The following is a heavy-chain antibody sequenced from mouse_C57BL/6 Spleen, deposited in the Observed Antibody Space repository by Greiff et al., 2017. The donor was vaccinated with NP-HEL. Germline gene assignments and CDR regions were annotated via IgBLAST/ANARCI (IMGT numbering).Heavy chain of an antibody. CDR1: GFTFTDYY. D-gene: IGHD1-1*01. J-gene: IGHJ4*01. CDR3: ARYEGTTYYAMDY. CDR2: IRNKANGYTT. Sequence: EVKLMESGGGLVQPGGSLSLSCAASGFTFTDYYMSWVRQPPGKALEWLGFIRNKANGYTTEYSASVKGRFTISRDNSQSILYLQMNALRAEDSATYYCARYEGTTYYAMDYWGQGTSVTVSS. V-gene: IGHV7-3*01.